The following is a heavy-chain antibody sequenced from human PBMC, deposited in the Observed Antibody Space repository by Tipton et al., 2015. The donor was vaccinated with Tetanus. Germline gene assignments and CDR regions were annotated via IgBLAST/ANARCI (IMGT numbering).Heavy chain of an antibody. D-gene: IGHD1-26*01. Sequence: TLSLTCTVSGVSISGGRYYWSWIRQRPGKGLEWVGDIYSSGGTYTDPSLKGRVTTSVDTSENQYSRRLNSVTAADTAVYYCARDQGRGARGWNYFVFGALGTLVPFSS. V-gene: IGHV4-31*03. CDR2: IYSSGGT. CDR1: GVSISGGRYY. CDR3: ARDQGRGARGWNYFVF. J-gene: IGHJ4*02.